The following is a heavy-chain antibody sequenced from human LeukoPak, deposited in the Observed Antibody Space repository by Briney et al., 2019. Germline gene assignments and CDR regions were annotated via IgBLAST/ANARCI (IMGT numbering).Heavy chain of an antibody. Sequence: SETLSLTCTVSGGSISSYYWSWIRQPPGKGLEWIGYIYYSGSTNYNPSLKSRVTISVDTSKNQFSLKLSSVTAADTAVYYCARGPNGWWLRDGYYYYMDVWGKGTTLTVSS. J-gene: IGHJ6*03. D-gene: IGHD2-15*01. CDR3: ARGPNGWWLRDGYYYYMDV. V-gene: IGHV4-59*01. CDR1: GGSISSYY. CDR2: IYYSGST.